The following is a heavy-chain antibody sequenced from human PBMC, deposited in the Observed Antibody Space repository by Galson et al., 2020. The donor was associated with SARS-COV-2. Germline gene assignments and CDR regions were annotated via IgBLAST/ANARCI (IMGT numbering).Heavy chain of an antibody. J-gene: IGHJ4*02. V-gene: IGHV4-39*07. CDR1: GDSIKMSNYY. CDR3: ASGDYYGSGSYYNVINQ. Sequence: SETLSFTCTVSGDSIKMSNYYWGWIRQPPGKGLEFIGTIFYGGSTFYNPSLTSRVSLSVHTSNNQFSLRLTSVTAADTAVYYCASGDYYGSGSYYNVINQWGQGTLVTVSS. CDR2: IFYGGST. D-gene: IGHD3-10*01.